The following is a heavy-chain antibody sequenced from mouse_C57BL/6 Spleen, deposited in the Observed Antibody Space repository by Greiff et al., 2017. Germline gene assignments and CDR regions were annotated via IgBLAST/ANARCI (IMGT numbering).Heavy chain of an antibody. V-gene: IGHV5-16*01. CDR3: ARADGYYPFDV. CDR2: INYDGSST. J-gene: IGHJ1*03. D-gene: IGHD2-3*01. CDR1: GFTFSDYY. Sequence: EVHLVESEGGLVQPGSSMKLSCTASGFTFSDYYMAWVRQVPEKGLEWVANINYDGSSTYYLDSLKSRFIISRDNAKNILYLQMSSLKSEDTATYYCARADGYYPFDVWGTGTTVTVSS.